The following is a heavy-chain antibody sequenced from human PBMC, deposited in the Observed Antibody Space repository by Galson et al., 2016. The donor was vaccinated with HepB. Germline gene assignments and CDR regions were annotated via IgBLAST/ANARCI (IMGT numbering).Heavy chain of an antibody. CDR2: ISGSGRST. J-gene: IGHJ4*02. V-gene: IGHV3-23*01. D-gene: IGHD3-10*01. Sequence: SLRLSCAASGFTFRSYAMSWVRQAPGKGLEWVSGISGSGRSTYYADSVKGRFTISRDNSKKTLYLQMNSLRAEDTAVYYCANYHPGVIITSSYYFDSWGQGTLVTVSS. CDR3: ANYHPGVIITSSYYFDS. CDR1: GFTFRSYA.